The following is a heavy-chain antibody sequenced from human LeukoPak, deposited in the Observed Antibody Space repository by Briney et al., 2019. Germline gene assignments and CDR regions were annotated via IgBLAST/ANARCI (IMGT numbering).Heavy chain of an antibody. J-gene: IGHJ4*02. D-gene: IGHD3-22*01. V-gene: IGHV3-30*02. CDR2: IRYDGSNK. CDR3: AKGYYYDSSGYYSPFDY. CDR1: GFTFSSYG. Sequence: GGSLRLSCAASGFTFSSYGMHWVRQAPGKGLEWVAFIRYDGSNKYYADSVKGRFTISRDNSKNTLYLQMNSLRAEDTAVYYCAKGYYYDSSGYYSPFDYWGQGTLVTVSS.